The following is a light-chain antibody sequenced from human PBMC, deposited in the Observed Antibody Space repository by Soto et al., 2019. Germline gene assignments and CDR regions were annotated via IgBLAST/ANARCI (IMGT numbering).Light chain of an antibody. Sequence: QSALTQPPSASGSRGQSVTISCTGTSSDVGGYNFVSWYQQHPGKAPKVILYEVTKRPSGVPDRFSGSKSGNTASLTVSGLQTEDEAHYYCSSYAGSKNRYVFGAGTKLTVL. CDR3: SSYAGSKNRYV. J-gene: IGLJ1*01. CDR2: EVT. V-gene: IGLV2-8*01. CDR1: SSDVGGYNF.